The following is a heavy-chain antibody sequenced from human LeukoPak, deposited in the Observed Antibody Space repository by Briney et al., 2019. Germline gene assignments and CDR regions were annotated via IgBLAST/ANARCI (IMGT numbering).Heavy chain of an antibody. Sequence: ASVKDSCTASRYTFTSYYMHGVRQALGQGVEWMGIIKPSGGSKSYAQKVQGGVTMIRDMSTSTVYMELSSMRTEDADVYYCSRSDGGGAFDIWGQGTMVTVSS. V-gene: IGHV1-46*01. CDR2: IKPSGGSK. D-gene: IGHD1-26*01. J-gene: IGHJ3*02. CDR3: SRSDGGGAFDI. CDR1: RYTFTSYY.